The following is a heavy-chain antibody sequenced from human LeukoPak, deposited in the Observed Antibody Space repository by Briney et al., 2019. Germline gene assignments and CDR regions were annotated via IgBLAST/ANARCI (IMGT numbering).Heavy chain of an antibody. D-gene: IGHD5-12*01. CDR1: GFTFSSAA. CDR3: AKGPQLYSGYHPDY. Sequence: PGGSLRLSCAASGFTFSSAAMTWVRQAPGKGLEWVSNITGSDDATYYADSVKGRFTISRDFSRNTVGLQMNSLRTEDTAIYYGAKGPQLYSGYHPDYWGQGTLVTVSS. J-gene: IGHJ4*02. V-gene: IGHV3-23*01. CDR2: ITGSDDAT.